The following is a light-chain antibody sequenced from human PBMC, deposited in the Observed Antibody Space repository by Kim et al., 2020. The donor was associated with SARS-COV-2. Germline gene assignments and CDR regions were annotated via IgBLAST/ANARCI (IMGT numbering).Light chain of an antibody. CDR3: VLYMGSGLWV. V-gene: IGLV8-61*01. CDR2: STN. J-gene: IGLJ3*02. CDR1: SGSVSTSYY. Sequence: GVTATLTCGLSSGSVSTSYYPSRYQQTPGQAPRTLIYSTNTRSSGVPDRFSGSILGNKAALTITGAQADDESDYYCVLYMGSGLWVFGGGTQLTVL.